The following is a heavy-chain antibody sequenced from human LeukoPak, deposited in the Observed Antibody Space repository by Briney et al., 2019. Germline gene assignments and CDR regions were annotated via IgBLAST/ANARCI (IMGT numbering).Heavy chain of an antibody. CDR1: GGSISSYY. Sequence: KPSETLSLTCTVSGGSISSYYWSWIRQPPGKGLEWIGYIYTSGSTNYNPSLKSRVTISVDTSKNQFSLKLSSVPAADTAVYYCASSGAAGNWFDPWGQGTLVTVSS. J-gene: IGHJ5*02. CDR2: IYTSGST. CDR3: ASSGAAGNWFDP. V-gene: IGHV4-4*09. D-gene: IGHD6-13*01.